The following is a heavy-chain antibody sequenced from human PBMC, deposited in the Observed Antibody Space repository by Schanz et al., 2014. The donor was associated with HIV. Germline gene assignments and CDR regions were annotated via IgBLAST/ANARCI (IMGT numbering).Heavy chain of an antibody. Sequence: QVQLVQSGAEVKKPGASVKVSCKASGYIFTNSYMHWVRQAPGQGLEWMGIINPSGVSTTYAQKFQGRVTMNRVTMTRDTSTSTVYMELSSLRSEDTAVYYCAREYGDYGSGRSFGMDVWGQGTTVTVSS. CDR2: INPSGVST. V-gene: IGHV1-46*01. J-gene: IGHJ6*02. CDR3: AREYGDYGSGRSFGMDV. CDR1: GYIFTNSY. D-gene: IGHD3-10*01.